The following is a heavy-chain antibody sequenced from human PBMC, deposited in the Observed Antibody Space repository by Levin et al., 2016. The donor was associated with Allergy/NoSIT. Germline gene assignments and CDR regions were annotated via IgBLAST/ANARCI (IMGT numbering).Heavy chain of an antibody. CDR3: AKDGRRRGTSRADY. CDR2: ISGSGGST. V-gene: IGHV3-23*01. D-gene: IGHD1-26*01. Sequence: VRQAPGKGLEWVSAISGSGGSTYYADSVKGRFTISRDNSKNTLYLQMNSLRAEDTAVYYCAKDGRRRGTSRADYWGQGTLVTVSS. J-gene: IGHJ4*02.